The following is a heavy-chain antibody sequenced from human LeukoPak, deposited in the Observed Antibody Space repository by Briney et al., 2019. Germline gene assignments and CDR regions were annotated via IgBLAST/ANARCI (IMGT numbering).Heavy chain of an antibody. D-gene: IGHD6-13*01. CDR2: INAVNGNT. CDR3: ARGPRAAADDY. J-gene: IGHJ4*02. CDR1: GYTFINYA. V-gene: IGHV1-3*01. Sequence: ASVKVSCKASGYTFINYAINWGRQAPGQRPEWVGWINAVNGNTKYSQKFQGRVTITRDTSASTAYMELTSLTSADTAVYYCARGPRAAADDYWGQRTLVTVSS.